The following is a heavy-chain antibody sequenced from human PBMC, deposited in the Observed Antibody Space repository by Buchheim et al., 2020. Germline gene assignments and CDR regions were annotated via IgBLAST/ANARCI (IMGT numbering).Heavy chain of an antibody. CDR1: GFTFSSYG. CDR3: ARDGRSSGYEGAFDI. Sequence: QVQLVESGGDVVQPGRSLRLSCAASGFTFSSYGMHWVRQTPGKGLEWVAVIWYDGSNKYYADSVKGRFTISRDNSKNTLYLQMNSLRAEDTAVYYCARDGRSSGYEGAFDIWGQGT. V-gene: IGHV3-33*01. CDR2: IWYDGSNK. J-gene: IGHJ3*02. D-gene: IGHD3-22*01.